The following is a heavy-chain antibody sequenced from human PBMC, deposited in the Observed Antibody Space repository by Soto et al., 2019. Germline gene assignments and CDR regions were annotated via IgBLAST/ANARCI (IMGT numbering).Heavy chain of an antibody. Sequence: SETLSLTCTVSGGSISSSSYYWGWIRQPPGKGLEWIGSIYYSGSTYYNPSLKSRVTISVDTSKNQFSLKLSSVTAADTAVYYCASYSSGWYGIRYPHMDAWGQGTTVTVSS. CDR1: GGSISSSSYY. CDR3: ASYSSGWYGIRYPHMDA. J-gene: IGHJ6*02. V-gene: IGHV4-39*01. D-gene: IGHD6-19*01. CDR2: IYYSGST.